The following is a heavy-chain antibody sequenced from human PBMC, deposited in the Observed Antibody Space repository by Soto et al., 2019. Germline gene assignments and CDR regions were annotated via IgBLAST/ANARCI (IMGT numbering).Heavy chain of an antibody. D-gene: IGHD5-18*01. CDR1: GGSISSSSYY. CDR3: AREMLGDTAMALDAFDI. V-gene: IGHV4-39*02. Sequence: QLQLQESGPGLVKPSETLSLTCTVSGGSISSSSYYWGWIRQPPGKGLEWIGSIYYSGSTYYNPSLKSRVTISVDTSKNQFSLKLSSVTAADTAVYYCAREMLGDTAMALDAFDIWGQGTMVTVSS. J-gene: IGHJ3*02. CDR2: IYYSGST.